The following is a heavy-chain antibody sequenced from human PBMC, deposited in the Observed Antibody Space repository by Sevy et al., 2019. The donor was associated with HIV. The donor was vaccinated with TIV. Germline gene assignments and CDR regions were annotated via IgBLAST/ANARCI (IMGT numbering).Heavy chain of an antibody. V-gene: IGHV3-23*01. D-gene: IGHD3-10*01. J-gene: IGHJ4*02. CDR2: VSRNGGTP. CDR1: GFTFGGYT. Sequence: GGSLRLSCAGSGFTFGGYTMNWVRQAPGRGLEWVARVSRNGGTPEYGDSAKGRFTISRDNSKNTVYMQLKELRAEDTGLYYCVKEGRDDFNPYLDFWGQGILVTVSS. CDR3: VKEGRDDFNPYLDF.